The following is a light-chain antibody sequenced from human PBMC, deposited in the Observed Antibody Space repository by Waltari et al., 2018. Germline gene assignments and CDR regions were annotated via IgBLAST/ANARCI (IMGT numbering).Light chain of an antibody. CDR3: QAWDSTTANYV. V-gene: IGLV3-1*01. Sequence: SYELTQPPSVSVSPGQTASMTCSGDRLGDKYACWYQQKPGQSPVLVIYQDTKRPSRVPERFSVSKSGNTATLTISGTQAMDEADYYCQAWDSTTANYVFGPGTKMTVL. CDR1: RLGDKY. CDR2: QDT. J-gene: IGLJ1*01.